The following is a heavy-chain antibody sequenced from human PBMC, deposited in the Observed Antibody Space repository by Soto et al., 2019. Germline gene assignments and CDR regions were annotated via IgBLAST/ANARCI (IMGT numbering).Heavy chain of an antibody. Sequence: ASVTVSCPTSGYTFTSSGISCVRQAPGQGLEWMGWISAYNGNTNYAQKPQGRVTMTTDTSTSTAYMELRSLRSDDTAVYYCARSRGSGTTGFYYFDYWGQGTLVTVSS. CDR1: GYTFTSSG. D-gene: IGHD1-7*01. CDR3: ARSRGSGTTGFYYFDY. CDR2: ISAYNGNT. J-gene: IGHJ4*02. V-gene: IGHV1-18*04.